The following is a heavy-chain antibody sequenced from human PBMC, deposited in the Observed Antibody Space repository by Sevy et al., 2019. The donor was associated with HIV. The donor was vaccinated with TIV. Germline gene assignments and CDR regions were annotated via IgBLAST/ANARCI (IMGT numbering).Heavy chain of an antibody. CDR1: GFTFSSYG. CDR3: AKDGMATIYYYYYMDV. D-gene: IGHD5-12*01. J-gene: IGHJ6*03. V-gene: IGHV3-33*06. Sequence: GGSLRLSCAASGFTFSSYGMHWVRQAPGKGLEWVAVIWYDGSNKYYADSVKGRFTISRDNSKNTLYLQMNSLRAEDTAVYYCAKDGMATIYYYYYMDVWGKWTTVTVSS. CDR2: IWYDGSNK.